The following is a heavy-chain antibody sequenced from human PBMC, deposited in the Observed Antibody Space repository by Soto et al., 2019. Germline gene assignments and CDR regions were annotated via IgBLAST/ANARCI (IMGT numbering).Heavy chain of an antibody. CDR1: GFTFSSYG. D-gene: IGHD3-3*01. Sequence: GGSLRLSCAASGFTFSSYGMHWVRQAPGKGLEWVAVISYDGSNKYYADSVKGRFTISRDNSKNTLYLQMNSLRAEDTAVYYCAKDRGVEYYDFWSGYYTPGYYYYGMDVWGQGTTVTVSS. CDR3: AKDRGVEYYDFWSGYYTPGYYYYGMDV. J-gene: IGHJ6*02. CDR2: ISYDGSNK. V-gene: IGHV3-30*18.